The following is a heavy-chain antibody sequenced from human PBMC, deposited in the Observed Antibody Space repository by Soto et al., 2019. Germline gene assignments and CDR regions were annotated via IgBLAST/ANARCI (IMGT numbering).Heavy chain of an antibody. J-gene: IGHJ4*02. CDR2: SHQSGNT. CDR1: GVSISSHDW. Sequence: QVQLQESGPGLVKPSGTLSLTCAVSGVSISSHDWWTWVRQPPGKGLEWIGESHQSGNTNYNSSLGSPVTISVDKSNNQFSLKLTSVTVADTAVYYCATRASSRFYWGQGTLVTVSS. V-gene: IGHV4-4*02. D-gene: IGHD6-13*01. CDR3: ATRASSRFY.